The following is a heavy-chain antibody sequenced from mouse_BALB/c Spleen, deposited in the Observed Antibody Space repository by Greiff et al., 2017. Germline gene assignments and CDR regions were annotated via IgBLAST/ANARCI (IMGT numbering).Heavy chain of an antibody. CDR3: ARRGNSFDY. V-gene: IGHV3-2*02. CDR1: GYSITSDYA. CDR2: ISYSGST. Sequence: VQLQQSGPGLVKPSQSLSLTCTVTGYSITSDYAWNWIRQFPGNKLEWMGYISYSGSTSYNPSLKSRISITRDTSKNQFFLQLNSVTTEDTATYYCARRGNSFDYWGQGTTLTVSS. J-gene: IGHJ2*01.